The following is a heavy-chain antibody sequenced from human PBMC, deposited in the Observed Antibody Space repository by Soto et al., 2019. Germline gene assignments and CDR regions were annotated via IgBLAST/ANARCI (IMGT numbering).Heavy chain of an antibody. Sequence: EASVKVSCKAFGDSFISHYMHWVRQAPGQGLEWMGTIHPAGINTAYAQKFQGRVTMTTDTSTSTVYMELTSLTSEDTAVYYCARDYYGSGSPPLGYWGQGTLVTSPQ. CDR1: GDSFISHY. CDR3: ARDYYGSGSPPLGY. J-gene: IGHJ4*02. CDR2: IHPAGINT. D-gene: IGHD3-10*01. V-gene: IGHV1-46*01.